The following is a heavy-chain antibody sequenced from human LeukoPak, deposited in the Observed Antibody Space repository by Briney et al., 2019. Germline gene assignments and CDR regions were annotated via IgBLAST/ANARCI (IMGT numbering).Heavy chain of an antibody. D-gene: IGHD2-15*01. Sequence: SETLSLTCTVSGGSISSYYWSWIRQPPGKGLEWIGYIYYSGSTNYNPSLKSRVTISVDTSKNQFSPKLSSVTAADTAVYYCARGICSGGSCYSLGDYWGQGTLVTVSS. CDR3: ARGICSGGSCYSLGDY. CDR1: GGSISSYY. CDR2: IYYSGST. V-gene: IGHV4-59*01. J-gene: IGHJ4*02.